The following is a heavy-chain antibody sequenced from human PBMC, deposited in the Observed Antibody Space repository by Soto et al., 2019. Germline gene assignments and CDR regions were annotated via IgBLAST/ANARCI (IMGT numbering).Heavy chain of an antibody. CDR2: IWYDGSNR. Sequence: QPGGSLRLPCAASGFTFSSYGMHWVRQAPGKGLEWVAVIWYDGSNRYYADSVKGRFTISRDNSKNTLYLQMNSLRAEDTAVYYCARDLENSSGWYRAPGYWGQGTLVTVSS. V-gene: IGHV3-33*01. J-gene: IGHJ4*02. CDR1: GFTFSSYG. CDR3: ARDLENSSGWYRAPGY. D-gene: IGHD6-19*01.